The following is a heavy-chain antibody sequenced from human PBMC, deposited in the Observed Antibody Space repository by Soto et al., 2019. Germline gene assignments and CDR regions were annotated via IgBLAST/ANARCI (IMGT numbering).Heavy chain of an antibody. CDR3: VREDGVVGASSAFDS. CDR2: INGRSNYK. J-gene: IGHJ4*02. Sequence: GVSLKISCVASGFTLTTYTMNWVRQAPGTGLEWVSSINGRSNYKYYSESVKGRFTISRDNAQNSLFLQMSRLGPEDTAVYYCVREDGVVGASSAFDSWGQGTLVTVSS. CDR1: GFTLTTYT. V-gene: IGHV3-21*01. D-gene: IGHD1-26*01.